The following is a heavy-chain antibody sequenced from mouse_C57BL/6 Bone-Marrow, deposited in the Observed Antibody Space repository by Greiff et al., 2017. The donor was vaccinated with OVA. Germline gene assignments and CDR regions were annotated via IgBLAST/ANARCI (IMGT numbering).Heavy chain of an antibody. V-gene: IGHV1-81*01. Sequence: QVQLQQSGAELARPGASVKLSCKASGYTFTSYGISWVKQRTGQGLEWIGEIYPRSGHTYYNEKFKGKATLTADKSSSTAYRELRSLTSEDSAVYFFAIYYYDYDVIDYWGQGTTLTVSS. D-gene: IGHD2-4*01. CDR1: GYTFTSYG. CDR3: AIYYYDYDVIDY. J-gene: IGHJ2*01. CDR2: IYPRSGHT.